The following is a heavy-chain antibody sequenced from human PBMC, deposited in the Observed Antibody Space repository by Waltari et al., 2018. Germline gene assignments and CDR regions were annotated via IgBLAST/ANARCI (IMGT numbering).Heavy chain of an antibody. V-gene: IGHV3-66*02. Sequence: VQRVESGGGWVRLGGPLSLPCPAPGFPAISNNLSGAAEPPGKGLEWVSVIYSGGSTYYADSVKGRFTISRDNPKNTLYLQMNSLRAEDTAVYYCARDPRYGDYVADWFDPWGQGTLVTVSS. D-gene: IGHD4-17*01. CDR2: IYSGGST. CDR3: ARDPRYGDYVADWFDP. J-gene: IGHJ5*02. CDR1: GFPAISNN.